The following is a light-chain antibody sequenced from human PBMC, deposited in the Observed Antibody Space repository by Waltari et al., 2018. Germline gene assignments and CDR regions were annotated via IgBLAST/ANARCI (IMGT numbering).Light chain of an antibody. V-gene: IGLV3-1*01. Sequence: SFELPQPPSVSVSPGQTATIICSGALLGHNNSCWYQPQPGQSPVRVIYEDNKRPSGIPHRCSGSNAGNTATLTISGTQSLDEADYYCQAWDSNTVFGGGTKLTVL. J-gene: IGLJ3*02. CDR3: QAWDSNTV. CDR2: EDN. CDR1: LLGHNN.